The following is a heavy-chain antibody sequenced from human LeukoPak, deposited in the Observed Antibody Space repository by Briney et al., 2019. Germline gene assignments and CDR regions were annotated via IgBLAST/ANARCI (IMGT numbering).Heavy chain of an antibody. D-gene: IGHD3-22*01. J-gene: IGHJ4*02. V-gene: IGHV3-30*04. CDR2: ISYDGRNK. CDR1: GFTFSSYA. CDR3: ARAAYYYDSSGYYFSLSGMDY. Sequence: PGRSLRLSCAASGFTFSSYAMHWVRQAPGKGLKWVAVISYDGRNKYYADSAKGRFTISRDNSKNTLYLQMNSLRAEDTAVYYCARAAYYYDSSGYYFSLSGMDYWGQGTLVTVSS.